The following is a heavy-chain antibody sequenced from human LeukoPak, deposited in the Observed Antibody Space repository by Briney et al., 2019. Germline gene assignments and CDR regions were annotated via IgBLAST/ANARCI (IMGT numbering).Heavy chain of an antibody. Sequence: ASVKVSCKASGYTFTGYYMHWVRQAPGQGLEWMGWINSNSGGTNYAQKFQGRVTITTDTSTSTAYMELRSLRSDDTAVYYCARAGYCSGGSCQKGGAFDIWGQGTMVTVSS. J-gene: IGHJ3*02. CDR2: INSNSGGT. CDR3: ARAGYCSGGSCQKGGAFDI. V-gene: IGHV1-2*02. D-gene: IGHD2-15*01. CDR1: GYTFTGYY.